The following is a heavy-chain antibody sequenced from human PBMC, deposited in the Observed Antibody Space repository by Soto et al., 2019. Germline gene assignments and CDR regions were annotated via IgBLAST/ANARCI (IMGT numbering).Heavy chain of an antibody. J-gene: IGHJ4*02. V-gene: IGHV3-21*01. CDR1: GFTFSSYS. CDR3: ARVGHCTNGVCYSQLSDY. D-gene: IGHD2-8*01. Sequence: GGSLRLSCAASGFTFSSYSMNWVRQAQGKGLEWVSSISSSSSYIYYADSVKGRFTISRDNAKNSLYLQMNSLRAEDTAVYYCARVGHCTNGVCYSQLSDYWGQGTLVTVSS. CDR2: ISSSSSYI.